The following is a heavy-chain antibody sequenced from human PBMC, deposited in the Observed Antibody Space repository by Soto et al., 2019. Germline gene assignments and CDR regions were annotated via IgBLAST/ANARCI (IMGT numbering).Heavy chain of an antibody. V-gene: IGHV3-30*18. CDR3: AKEVGAVSDYYGMDV. CDR1: GFTFSSYG. Sequence: PGGSLRLSCVASGFTFSSYGMPWVRQAPGKGLEWVAVISYDGSENYYADSVKGRFTISRDKSKSTLYLQMNSLRGEDTAVYYCAKEVGAVSDYYGMDVWGQGTTVTVSS. CDR2: ISYDGSEN. D-gene: IGHD6-19*01. J-gene: IGHJ6*02.